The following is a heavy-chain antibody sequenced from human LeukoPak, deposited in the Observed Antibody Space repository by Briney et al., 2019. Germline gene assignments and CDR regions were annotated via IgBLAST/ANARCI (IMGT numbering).Heavy chain of an antibody. V-gene: IGHV4-34*01. CDR3: ARVEFIAAAADY. CDR1: GGSFSGYY. CDR2: INHSGST. J-gene: IGHJ4*02. D-gene: IGHD6-13*01. Sequence: KPSETLSLTCAVYGGSFSGYYWSWIRQPPGKGLEWIGEINHSGSTNYNPSLKSRVTISVDTSKNQFPLKLSSVTAADTAVYYCARVEFIAAAADYWGQGTLVTVSS.